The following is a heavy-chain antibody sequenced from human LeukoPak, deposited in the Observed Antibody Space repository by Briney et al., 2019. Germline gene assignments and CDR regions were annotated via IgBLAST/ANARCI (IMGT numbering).Heavy chain of an antibody. CDR2: IIPIFGTA. J-gene: IGHJ6*03. D-gene: IGHD3-10*01. Sequence: SVKVSCKASGYTFTGYYMHWVRQAPGQGLEWMGGIIPIFGTANYAQKFQGRVTITADESTSTAYMELSSLRSEDTAVYYCARDRHYGSGSPSFYYYMDVWGKGTTVTISS. CDR1: GYTFTGYY. V-gene: IGHV1-69*13. CDR3: ARDRHYGSGSPSFYYYMDV.